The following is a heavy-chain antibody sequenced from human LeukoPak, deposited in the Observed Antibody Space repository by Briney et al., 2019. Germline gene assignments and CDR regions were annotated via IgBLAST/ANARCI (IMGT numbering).Heavy chain of an antibody. J-gene: IGHJ3*01. CDR1: RFIFRSYP. CDR2: VSYYGSGE. CDR3: ARDGVGTAFDL. V-gene: IGHV3-30*01. D-gene: IGHD1-26*01. Sequence: GWSLRLSCAASRFIFRSYPMHWLRQAPGKGLDGVAVVSYYGSGENYADSVNGRFTISRDNSKNTLYLQMNRLRAEDTAVFYCARDGVGTAFDLWGQGTMVTVSS.